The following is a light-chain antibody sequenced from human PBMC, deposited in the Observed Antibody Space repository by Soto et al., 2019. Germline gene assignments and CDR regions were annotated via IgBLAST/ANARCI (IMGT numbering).Light chain of an antibody. CDR1: QSISSSY. Sequence: DIVLTQSPGTLSLSPGERATLSCRASQSISSSYLAWYQQRPGQAPRLLMYGASSRATSIPDRFSGSGCGTDFTLTISRQEPEDFAVYYCQQYGMPPWTFGQGTKVEI. V-gene: IGKV3-20*01. J-gene: IGKJ1*01. CDR3: QQYGMPPWT. CDR2: GAS.